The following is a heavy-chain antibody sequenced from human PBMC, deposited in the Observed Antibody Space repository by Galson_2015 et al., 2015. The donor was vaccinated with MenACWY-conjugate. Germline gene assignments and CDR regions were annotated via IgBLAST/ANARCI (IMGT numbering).Heavy chain of an antibody. CDR3: ARDRRFSSRGVVTSSRMDV. CDR1: GLTVSSNY. Sequence: SLRLSCAASGLTVSSNYMSWVRQAPGKGLEWVSIIYSGGNTYYADSVKGRFTISRDNSKNTLYLQMNSLRAEDTAVHYCARDRRFSSRGVVTSSRMDVWGQGTTVTVSS. V-gene: IGHV3-53*01. CDR2: IYSGGNT. D-gene: IGHD3-10*01. J-gene: IGHJ6*02.